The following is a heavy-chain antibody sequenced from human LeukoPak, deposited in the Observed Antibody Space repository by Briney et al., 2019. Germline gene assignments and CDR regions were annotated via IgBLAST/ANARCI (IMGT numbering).Heavy chain of an antibody. CDR2: IDTAGDT. CDR1: EFTFSRYD. V-gene: IGHV3-13*01. CDR3: TRVLTARSGGYDAFDI. Sequence: GGSLRLSCAASEFTFSRYDMHWVRQATGKGLEWVSGIDTAGDTYYPGSVKGRFTISRDNAKNSLYLQMNSLRAGDTAVYYCTRVLTARSGGYDAFDIWGQGTMVTVSS. D-gene: IGHD6-25*01. J-gene: IGHJ3*02.